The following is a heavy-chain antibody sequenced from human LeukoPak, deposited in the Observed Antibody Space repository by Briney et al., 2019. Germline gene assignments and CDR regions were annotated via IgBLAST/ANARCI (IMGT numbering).Heavy chain of an antibody. Sequence: PSETLSLTCTVSGGSITSYYWSWIRQPPGKGLEYIAYIYYSGSPNYNPSLKSRVTISVDTSKSQFSLKLSSVTAADTAVYYCARDRYIYGLTEYYFDYWGQGTLVTVSS. V-gene: IGHV4-59*01. CDR1: GGSITSYY. CDR3: ARDRYIYGLTEYYFDY. J-gene: IGHJ4*02. CDR2: IYYSGSP. D-gene: IGHD5-18*01.